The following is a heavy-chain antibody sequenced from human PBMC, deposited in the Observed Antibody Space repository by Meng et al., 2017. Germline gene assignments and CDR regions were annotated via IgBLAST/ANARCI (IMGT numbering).Heavy chain of an antibody. CDR3: ARGVVYAISYFDY. D-gene: IGHD2-8*02. CDR1: GDSVSSNSAA. V-gene: IGHV6-1*01. Sequence: QVQLQQSGPGLVKPPQTLPPTCATPGDSVSSNSAAWNWIRQSPSRGLEWLGRTYYRSKWYNDYAVSVKSRITINPDTSKNQFSLQLNSVTPEDTAVYYCARGVVYAISYFDYWGQGTLVTVSS. J-gene: IGHJ4*02. CDR2: TYYRSKWYN.